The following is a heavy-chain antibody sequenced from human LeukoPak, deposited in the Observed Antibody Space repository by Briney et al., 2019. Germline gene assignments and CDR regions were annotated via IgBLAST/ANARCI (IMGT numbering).Heavy chain of an antibody. D-gene: IGHD3-22*01. CDR2: ISSSGSII. Sequence: GGSLRLSXAASGFTFSDYYMSWIRQAPGKGLEWVSYISSSGSIIYYADSVKGRFTISRDNAKNSLYLQMNSLRAEDTAVYYCARDQHDSSGYPRAWAFDIWGQGTMVTVSS. V-gene: IGHV3-11*04. J-gene: IGHJ3*02. CDR1: GFTFSDYY. CDR3: ARDQHDSSGYPRAWAFDI.